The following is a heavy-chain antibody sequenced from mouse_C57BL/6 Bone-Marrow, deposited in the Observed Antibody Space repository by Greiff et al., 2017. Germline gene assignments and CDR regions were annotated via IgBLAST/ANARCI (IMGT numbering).Heavy chain of an antibody. CDR2: IDPSDSYT. CDR3: AATLFDY. J-gene: IGHJ2*01. Sequence: VQLQQPGAELVKPGASVKLSCTASGYTFTSYWMQWVKQRPGQGLEWIGEIDPSDSYTNYNQKFKGKATLTVDTSSSTAYMQLSSLTSEDSAVYYCAATLFDYWGQGTTLTVSS. V-gene: IGHV1-50*01. D-gene: IGHD1-1*01. CDR1: GYTFTSYW.